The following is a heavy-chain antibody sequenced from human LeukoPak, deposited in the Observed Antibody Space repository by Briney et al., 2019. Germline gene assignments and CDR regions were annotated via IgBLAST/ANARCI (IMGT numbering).Heavy chain of an antibody. V-gene: IGHV3-53*01. D-gene: IGHD3-3*01. Sequence: GGSLRLSCAASGFTVSSNYMSWVRQAPGKGLEWVSVIYSGGSTYYADSVKGRFTISRDNSKNTLYLQMNSLRAEDTAVYYCARGLYFWSGYSHGMDVWGQGTTVTVS. CDR3: ARGLYFWSGYSHGMDV. CDR1: GFTVSSNY. J-gene: IGHJ6*02. CDR2: IYSGGST.